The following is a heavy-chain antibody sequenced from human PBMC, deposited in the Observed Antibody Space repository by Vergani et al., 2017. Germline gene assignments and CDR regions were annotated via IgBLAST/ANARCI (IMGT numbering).Heavy chain of an antibody. CDR2: IYPADSDT. Sequence: EVELVQSGPEMRKPGESLKISCKGSEYSFGNYWIGWVRQMPGKGLEWMGIIYPADSDTRYSPSFQGQVTISADKSISTAFQQWDSLKASDTALYDCARHTTYTDSWGQGTLVTVSS. CDR1: EYSFGNYW. V-gene: IGHV5-51*01. CDR3: ARHTTYTDS. D-gene: IGHD1-1*01. J-gene: IGHJ4*02.